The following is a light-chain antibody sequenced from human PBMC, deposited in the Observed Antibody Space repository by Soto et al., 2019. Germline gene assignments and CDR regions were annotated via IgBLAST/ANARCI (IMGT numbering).Light chain of an antibody. CDR3: SSYRSGGTFV. Sequence: QSVLTQPVSVSGSPGQSIAISCTGTSSDVGGYNYVSWHQQHPGKAPKVLISVVSNRPSGVSNRFSGSKSGNTASLTISGLQAEDEADYYCSSYRSGGTFVFGSGTKVTVL. V-gene: IGLV2-14*01. CDR1: SSDVGGYNY. J-gene: IGLJ1*01. CDR2: VVS.